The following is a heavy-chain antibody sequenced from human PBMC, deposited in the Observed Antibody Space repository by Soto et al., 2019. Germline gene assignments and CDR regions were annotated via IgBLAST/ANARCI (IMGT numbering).Heavy chain of an antibody. CDR1: GFTFSSYA. J-gene: IGHJ4*02. CDR2: ISSNGGST. Sequence: GGSLRLSCSASGFTFSSYAMHWVRQAPGKGLEYVSAISSNGGSTYYADSVKGRFTISRDNSKNTLYLQLSSLRAEDTAVYYCVKALRYFDWLPDFDYWGQGTLVTVSS. CDR3: VKALRYFDWLPDFDY. V-gene: IGHV3-64D*06. D-gene: IGHD3-9*01.